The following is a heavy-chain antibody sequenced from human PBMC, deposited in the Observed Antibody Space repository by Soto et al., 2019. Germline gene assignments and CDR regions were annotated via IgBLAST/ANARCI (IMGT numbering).Heavy chain of an antibody. CDR3: ADSVATSG. D-gene: IGHD5-12*01. Sequence: EVQLLESGGGLVQPGGSLRLSCAASGFTFSSYAMSWVRQAPGKGLEWVSAISGSGGSTYYADSVNGRLTISRDNSKNKLYLQMNRLRAEDTAVYYCADSVATSGWGQITLVTVSS. J-gene: IGHJ4*02. CDR1: GFTFSSYA. V-gene: IGHV3-23*01. CDR2: ISGSGGST.